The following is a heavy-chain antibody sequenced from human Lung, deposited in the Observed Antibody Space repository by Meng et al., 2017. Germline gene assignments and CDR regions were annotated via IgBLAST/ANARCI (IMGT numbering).Heavy chain of an antibody. D-gene: IGHD2-15*01. V-gene: IGHV4-34*01. Sequence: QVQLQQWGAGELKPSETLSLTCAVYVGSFSGYQWNWIRHSPGKGLEWIGDINHRGRTNYNPSLKSRVTISVDTSKNQFSLKLSSVTAADTAVYYCARDQGGAGGYWGQGTLVTVSS. CDR2: INHRGRT. CDR1: VGSFSGYQ. J-gene: IGHJ4*02. CDR3: ARDQGGAGGY.